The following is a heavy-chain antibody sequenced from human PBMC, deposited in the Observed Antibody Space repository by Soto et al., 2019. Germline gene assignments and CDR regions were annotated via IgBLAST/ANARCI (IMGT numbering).Heavy chain of an antibody. CDR1: GFTFSSYG. CDR3: AKSREWFGP. Sequence: QVQLVESGGGVVQPGRSLRLSCAASGFTFSSYGMHWVRQAPGKGLEWVAVISYDGSNKYYADSVKGRFTISRDNSKNTLYLQMNSLRAEDTAVYYCAKSREWFGPWGQGTLVTVSS. J-gene: IGHJ5*02. CDR2: ISYDGSNK. V-gene: IGHV3-30*18.